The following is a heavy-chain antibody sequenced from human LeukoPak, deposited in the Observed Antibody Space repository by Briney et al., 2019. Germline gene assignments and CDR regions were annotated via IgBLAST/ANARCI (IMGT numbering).Heavy chain of an antibody. Sequence: PGGSLRLSCAAPGLTLSNYWIRWVRQAPGKGLEWVANIKQDGSEKYYVDSVKGRFTISRDNAKNSVYLQMNSLRAEDTAVYYCARAIAAAESYWGQGTLVTVSS. CDR3: ARAIAAAESY. V-gene: IGHV3-7*01. CDR1: GLTLSNYW. J-gene: IGHJ4*02. CDR2: IKQDGSEK. D-gene: IGHD6-13*01.